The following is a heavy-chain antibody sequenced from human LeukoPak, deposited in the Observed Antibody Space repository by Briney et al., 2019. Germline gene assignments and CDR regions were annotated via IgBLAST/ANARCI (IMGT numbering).Heavy chain of an antibody. CDR2: TSYSGSA. V-gene: IGHV4-39*01. Sequence: PSETLSLTCTVSGDSISNSRYSWGWIRQPPGKGLEWTGTTSYSGSAYYNPSLKSRVTISVDTSKNQFSLKLSSVTAADTAVFYCARLRGSYGGDAFDIWGQGTMVTVSS. CDR3: ARLRGSYGGDAFDI. J-gene: IGHJ3*02. CDR1: GDSISNSRYS. D-gene: IGHD1-26*01.